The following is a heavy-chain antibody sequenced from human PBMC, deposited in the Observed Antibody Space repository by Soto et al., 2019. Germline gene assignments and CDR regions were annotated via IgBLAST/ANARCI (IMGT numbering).Heavy chain of an antibody. D-gene: IGHD3-10*01. CDR2: IYWDDDK. CDR3: AQRLPHYGLGRERGNGFDP. Sequence: QITLKESGPTLVRPTQTLTLTCTFSGFSLSTTGVGVCWIRQPPGKALEWLALIYWDDDKRYSPSLKSRLTITKDTSKNEVILTMTNMDPVDTARYYCAQRLPHYGLGRERGNGFDPWGQGTLVTVSS. J-gene: IGHJ5*02. CDR1: GFSLSTTGVG. V-gene: IGHV2-5*02.